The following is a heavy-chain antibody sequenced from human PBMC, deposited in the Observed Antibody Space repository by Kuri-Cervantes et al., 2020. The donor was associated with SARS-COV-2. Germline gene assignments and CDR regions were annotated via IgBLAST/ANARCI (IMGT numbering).Heavy chain of an antibody. D-gene: IGHD2-2*01. Sequence: SVNVSCKASGYTFTSYAMHWVRQAPGQRLEWMGWIDAGNGNTKYSQKFQGRVTITRDTSASTAYMELSSLRSEDTAVYYCAASPSAIVPAAMYYYYGMDVWGQGTTVTVSS. CDR3: AASPSAIVPAAMYYYYGMDV. CDR1: GYTFTSYA. CDR2: IDAGNGNT. J-gene: IGHJ6*02. V-gene: IGHV1-3*01.